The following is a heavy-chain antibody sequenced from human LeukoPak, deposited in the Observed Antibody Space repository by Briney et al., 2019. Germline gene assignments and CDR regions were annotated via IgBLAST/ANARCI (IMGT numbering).Heavy chain of an antibody. J-gene: IGHJ4*02. D-gene: IGHD1-26*01. CDR2: IYYIGTT. CDR3: ARQILGTTLYFDY. Sequence: PSETLSLTCAVSGGSISRYYWSWIRQPPGKGLEWIGYIYYIGTTNYNPSLKSRVTISVDTSKNQFSLSLSSVTAADTAVYYCARQILGTTLYFDYWGQGTLVTVSS. V-gene: IGHV4-59*08. CDR1: GGSISRYY.